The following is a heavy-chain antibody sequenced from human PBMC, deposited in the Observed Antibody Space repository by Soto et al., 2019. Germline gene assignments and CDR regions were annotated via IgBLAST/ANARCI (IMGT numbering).Heavy chain of an antibody. J-gene: IGHJ6*03. CDR1: GFTFSSSG. D-gene: IGHD2-2*01. CDR2: ISYDGSKK. V-gene: IGHV3-30*18. CDR3: AKEGCSSTSCVALLDV. Sequence: XGSLSLSCAASGFTFSSSGMHWVRQAPGKGLEWVAVISYDGSKKYYADSLKGRFTISRDNSKDTVYLQMNSLRTEDTAVYFCAKEGCSSTSCVALLDVWGRGTTV.